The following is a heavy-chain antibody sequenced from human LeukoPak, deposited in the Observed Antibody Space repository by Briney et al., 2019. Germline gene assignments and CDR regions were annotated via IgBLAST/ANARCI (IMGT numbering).Heavy chain of an antibody. CDR2: IYSGGST. J-gene: IGHJ4*02. D-gene: IGHD6-13*01. Sequence: PGGSLRLSCAASGFTVSSNYMSWVRQAPGKGLEWVSVIYSGGSTHYADSVKGRFTISRANSKNTLYLQMNSLRAEDTAVYYCARDHTSKWYTPRGYWGQGTLVTVSS. CDR1: GFTVSSNY. V-gene: IGHV3-53*01. CDR3: ARDHTSKWYTPRGY.